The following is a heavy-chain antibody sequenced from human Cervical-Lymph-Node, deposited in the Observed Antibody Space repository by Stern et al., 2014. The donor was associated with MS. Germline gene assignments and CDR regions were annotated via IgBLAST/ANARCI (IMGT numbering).Heavy chain of an antibody. V-gene: IGHV1-46*01. CDR1: GYTFTSYY. J-gene: IGHJ6*02. Sequence: VQLVQSGAEVKKPGASVKVSCKASGYTFTSYYMHWVRQAPGQGLEWMGIINPSGGSTSYAQKFQGRFTMTRDTSPSTVYMELSSLRSEDTAVYYCARNYYDSSGYQNYYYYGMDVWGQGTTVTVSS. CDR2: INPSGGST. CDR3: ARNYYDSSGYQNYYYYGMDV. D-gene: IGHD3-22*01.